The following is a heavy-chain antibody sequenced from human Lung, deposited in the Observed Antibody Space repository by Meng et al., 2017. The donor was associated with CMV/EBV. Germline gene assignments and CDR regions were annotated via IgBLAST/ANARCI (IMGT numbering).Heavy chain of an antibody. CDR1: GFSFSTYT. J-gene: IGHJ3*02. Sequence: GGSLRLSCAPSGFSFSTYTLHWVRQAPGKGLEWVASISSSRSYINYADSVKGRFTISRDNAKDSLYLQMSSLRAEDTAVYYCARERLYQPLWGDALDIWGQGTVVPSPQ. CDR2: ISSSRSYI. CDR3: ARERLYQPLWGDALDI. V-gene: IGHV3-21*01. D-gene: IGHD2-2*01.